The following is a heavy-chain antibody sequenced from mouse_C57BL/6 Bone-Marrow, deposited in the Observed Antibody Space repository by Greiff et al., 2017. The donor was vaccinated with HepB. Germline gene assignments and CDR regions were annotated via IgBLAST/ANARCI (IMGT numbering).Heavy chain of an antibody. J-gene: IGHJ3*01. D-gene: IGHD1-1*01. Sequence: DVQLVESGGDLVKPGGSLKLSCAASGFTFSSYGMSWVRQTPDKRLEWVATISSGGSYTYYPDSVKGRFTISRDNAKNTLYLQMSSLKSEDTAMYYCANYYGSSHGAYWGQGTLVTVSA. CDR1: GFTFSSYG. CDR3: ANYYGSSHGAY. V-gene: IGHV5-6*01. CDR2: ISSGGSYT.